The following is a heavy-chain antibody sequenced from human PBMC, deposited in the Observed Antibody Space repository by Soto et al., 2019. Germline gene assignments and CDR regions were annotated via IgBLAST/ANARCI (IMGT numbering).Heavy chain of an antibody. J-gene: IGHJ3*02. D-gene: IGHD3-22*01. V-gene: IGHV5-10-1*01. CDR1: GYSFTSYW. CDR2: IDPSDSYT. CDR3: ARSAYYYDSSGRDAFDI. Sequence: PGESLKISCKGSGYSFTSYWISSVRQMPGKGLEWMGRIDPSDSYTNYSPSFQGHVTISADKSISTAYLQWSSLKASDTAMYYCARSAYYYDSSGRDAFDIWGQGTMVTVSS.